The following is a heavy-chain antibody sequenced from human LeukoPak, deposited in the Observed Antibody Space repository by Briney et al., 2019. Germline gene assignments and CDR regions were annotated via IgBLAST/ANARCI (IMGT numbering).Heavy chain of an antibody. D-gene: IGHD1-26*01. J-gene: IGHJ4*02. V-gene: IGHV3-15*01. CDR1: GFTFSNAW. CDR2: IKTKTDGGTS. Sequence: GGSLRLSCAASGFTFSNAWMRWVRQAPGKGLELVGRIKTKTDGGTSDYAAPVKGRFTISRDDSENTLYLQMNSLETEDTAIYYCSTEIRWEEPNLDFWGQGTLVTVSS. CDR3: STEIRWEEPNLDF.